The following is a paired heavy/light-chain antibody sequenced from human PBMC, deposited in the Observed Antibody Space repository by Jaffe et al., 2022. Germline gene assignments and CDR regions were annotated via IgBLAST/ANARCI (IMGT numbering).Light chain of an antibody. Sequence: SYVLTQPPSVSVAPGQTARITCGGNNIGSKSVHWYQQKPGQAPVLVVYDDSDRPSGIPERFSGSNSGNTATLTISRVEAGDEADYYCQVWDSSSDPGVFGTGTKVTVL. CDR3: QVWDSSSDPGV. CDR2: DDS. V-gene: IGLV3-21*02. CDR1: NIGSKS. J-gene: IGLJ1*01.
Heavy chain of an antibody. CDR1: GYSISSGYY. CDR2: IYHSGST. Sequence: QVQLQESGPGLVKPSETLSLTCAVSGYSISSGYYWGWIRQPPGKGLEWIGSIYHSGSTYYNPSLKSRVTISVDTSKNQFSLKLSSVTAADTAVYYCARHTPAKVEMATKRFDYWGQGTLVTVSS. CDR3: ARHTPAKVEMATKRFDY. D-gene: IGHD5-12*01. J-gene: IGHJ4*02. V-gene: IGHV4-38-2*01.